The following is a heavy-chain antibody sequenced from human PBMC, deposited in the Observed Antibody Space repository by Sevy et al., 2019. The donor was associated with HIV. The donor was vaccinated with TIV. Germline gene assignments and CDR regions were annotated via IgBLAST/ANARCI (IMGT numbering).Heavy chain of an antibody. Sequence: ETLSLTCTVSGGSISSYYWSWIRQPPGKGLEWIGYIYYSGSTNYNPSLKSRVTISVDTSKNQFSLKLSSVTAADTAVYYCARGLTRVNGYLFDYWGQGTLVTVSS. CDR2: IYYSGST. CDR1: GGSISSYY. CDR3: ARGLTRVNGYLFDY. D-gene: IGHD3-16*02. J-gene: IGHJ4*02. V-gene: IGHV4-59*01.